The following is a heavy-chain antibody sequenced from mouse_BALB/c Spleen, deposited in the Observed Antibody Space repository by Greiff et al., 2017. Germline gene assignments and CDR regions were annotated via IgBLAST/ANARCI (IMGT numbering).Heavy chain of an antibody. V-gene: IGHV14-3*02. J-gene: IGHJ4*01. D-gene: IGHD2-1*01. CDR2: IDPANGNT. CDR1: GFNIKDTY. Sequence: LQQSGAELVKPGASVKLSCTASGFNIKDTYMHWVKQRPEQGLEWIGRIDPANGNTKYDPKFQGKATITADTSSNTAYLQLSSLTSEDTAVYYCATIYYGSYYAMDYWGQGTSVTVSS. CDR3: ATIYYGSYYAMDY.